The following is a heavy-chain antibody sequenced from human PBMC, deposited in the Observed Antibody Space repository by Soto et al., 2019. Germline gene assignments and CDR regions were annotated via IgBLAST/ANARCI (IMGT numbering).Heavy chain of an antibody. J-gene: IGHJ4*02. CDR2: ISYSGSTI. CDR3: ARGFCGGDCYFDY. V-gene: IGHV3-48*03. Sequence: EVQLVESGGGLVQPGGSLRLSCAASGFTFSSYEMNWVRQAPGKGLEWVSFISYSGSTIYSADSGRGRFTISRDNAKNSMFLQMNSLRAEDTAVYYCARGFCGGDCYFDYWGQGTLVTVSS. CDR1: GFTFSSYE. D-gene: IGHD2-21*02.